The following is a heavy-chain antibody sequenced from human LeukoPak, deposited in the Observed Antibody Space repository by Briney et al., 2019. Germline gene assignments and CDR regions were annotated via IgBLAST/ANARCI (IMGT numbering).Heavy chain of an antibody. Sequence: AGVSLRLSCAASGFTFSTYWLSWVRQAPGKGLECVANIKRDGSEKYYVDSVKGRFTIFRDDAKSSLYLQMNSLRAEDTAVYSCARVYTGNRWHFDYWGQGTLVTVSS. J-gene: IGHJ4*02. CDR1: GFTFSTYW. V-gene: IGHV3-7*03. D-gene: IGHD2-2*02. CDR2: IKRDGSEK. CDR3: ARVYTGNRWHFDY.